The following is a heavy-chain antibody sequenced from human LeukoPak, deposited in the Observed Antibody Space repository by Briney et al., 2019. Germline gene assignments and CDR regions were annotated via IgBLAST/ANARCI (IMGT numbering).Heavy chain of an antibody. D-gene: IGHD5-12*01. V-gene: IGHV3-23*01. CDR2: IIASSGAT. CDR3: VKGGYDYIEVAYFDF. CDR1: GFSFNNYA. Sequence: GSLRLSCAASGFSFNNYAMSWVRQAPGKGLEWVSIIIASSGATFYADSVKGRFTISRDTSKNTLYLQLNSLRLEDTAVYYCVKGGYDYIEVAYFDFWGQGTLVTVSS. J-gene: IGHJ4*02.